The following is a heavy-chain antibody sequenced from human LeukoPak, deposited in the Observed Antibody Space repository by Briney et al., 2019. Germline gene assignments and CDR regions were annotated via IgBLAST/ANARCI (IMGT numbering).Heavy chain of an antibody. Sequence: GGSLRLSCAASGFTFSNAWMSWVRQAPGKGLEWVSGISWNSGSIGYADSAKGRFTISRDNAKNSLYLQMNSLRAEDMALYYCAKDYTDTVGYYFDYWGQGTLVTVSS. D-gene: IGHD2-15*01. CDR3: AKDYTDTVGYYFDY. V-gene: IGHV3-9*03. CDR1: GFTFSNAW. CDR2: ISWNSGSI. J-gene: IGHJ4*02.